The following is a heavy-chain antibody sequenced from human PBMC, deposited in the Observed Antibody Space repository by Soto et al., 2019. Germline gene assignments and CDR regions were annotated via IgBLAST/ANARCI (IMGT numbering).Heavy chain of an antibody. D-gene: IGHD1-7*01. J-gene: IGHJ6*03. Sequence: PAKTLSLTCAISGDSVSSNSAAWNWIRLSPSRGLEWLARTYYRSRWYNDYAVSVRSRITVSPDTSKNQFSLQLTSVTPEDTAVYYCAGTTSHQWYYMDVWGKGTTVTVSS. CDR3: AGTTSHQWYYMDV. CDR1: GDSVSSNSAA. CDR2: TYYRSRWYN. V-gene: IGHV6-1*01.